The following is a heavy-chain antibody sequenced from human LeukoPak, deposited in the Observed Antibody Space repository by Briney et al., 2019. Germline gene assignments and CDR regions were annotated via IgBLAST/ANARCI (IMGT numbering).Heavy chain of an antibody. Sequence: GSLRLSCAASGFTFSSYAMHWVRQAPGKGLEWVAVISYNGSNKYYADSVKGRFTISRDNSENTLYLQMDSLRAEDTAIYYCTTGSPYYYDNPDYDYYFDYWGQGTLVTVSS. V-gene: IGHV3-30*04. CDR2: ISYNGSNK. CDR1: GFTFSSYA. D-gene: IGHD3-22*01. J-gene: IGHJ4*02. CDR3: TTGSPYYYDNPDYDYYFDY.